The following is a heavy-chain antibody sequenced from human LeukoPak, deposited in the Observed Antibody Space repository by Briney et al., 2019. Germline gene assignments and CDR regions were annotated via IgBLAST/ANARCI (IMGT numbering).Heavy chain of an antibody. CDR2: MNPNSGNT. CDR3: ARVGSSGWFINYYFDY. J-gene: IGHJ4*02. Sequence: GASVKDSCKASGYTFTSYDINWVRQATGQGLEWMGWMNPNSGNTGYAQKFQGRVTMTRNTSISTAYMELSSLRSEDTAVYYCARVGSSGWFINYYFDYWGQGTLVTVSS. CDR1: GYTFTSYD. V-gene: IGHV1-8*01. D-gene: IGHD6-19*01.